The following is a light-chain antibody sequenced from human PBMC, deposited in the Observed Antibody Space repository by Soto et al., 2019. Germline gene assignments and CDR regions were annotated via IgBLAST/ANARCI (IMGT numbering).Light chain of an antibody. CDR3: NSYGGSSNVV. CDR2: EVS. CDR1: SSDVGGYNF. Sequence: QSALTQPPSASGSPGQSVTISCTGTSSDVGGYNFVSWYQQHPGKAPKIILYEVSKRASGVPDRFSGSKSGNTASLTVSGLQADDEADYYCNSYGGSSNVVFGGGTKLTVL. V-gene: IGLV2-8*01. J-gene: IGLJ2*01.